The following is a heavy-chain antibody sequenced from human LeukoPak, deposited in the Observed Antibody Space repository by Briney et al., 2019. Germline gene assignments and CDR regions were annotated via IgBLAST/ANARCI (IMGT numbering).Heavy chain of an antibody. CDR1: GFTFSSYA. Sequence: GGSLRLSCAASGFTFSSYAMHWVRQAPGKGLEWVAVISYDGSNKYYADSVKGRFTISRDNSKNTLYLQMNSLRAEDTAVYYCATDSWNYEGDDYWGQGTLVTVSS. J-gene: IGHJ4*02. CDR3: ATDSWNYEGDDY. D-gene: IGHD1-7*01. CDR2: ISYDGSNK. V-gene: IGHV3-30*04.